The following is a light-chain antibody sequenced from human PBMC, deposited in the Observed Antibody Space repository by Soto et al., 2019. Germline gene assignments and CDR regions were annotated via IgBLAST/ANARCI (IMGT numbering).Light chain of an antibody. CDR3: SSYTSSSTLV. Sequence: QSALTQPASVSGSPGQSITFSCTGTSSDVGAYNYVSWYQQHPGKAPKLMIYDVSNRPSGVSNRFSGSKSGNTASLTSSGLQAEDEADYYCSSYTSSSTLVFGGGTKLTVL. CDR1: SSDVGAYNY. J-gene: IGLJ2*01. V-gene: IGLV2-14*03. CDR2: DVS.